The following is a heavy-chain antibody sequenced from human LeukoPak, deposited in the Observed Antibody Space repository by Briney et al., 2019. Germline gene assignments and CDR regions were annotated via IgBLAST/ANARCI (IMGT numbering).Heavy chain of an antibody. CDR1: GFTFSSYS. Sequence: GGSLRLSCAASGFTFSSYSMNWVRQTPGKGLEWISYISSTSSTIYFADSVKGRFTISRDNAKNSLYLQMNSLRAEDTAVYYCARDTPDSQGAFDIWGQGTMVTVSS. CDR2: ISSTSSTI. V-gene: IGHV3-48*01. J-gene: IGHJ3*02. D-gene: IGHD2-15*01. CDR3: ARDTPDSQGAFDI.